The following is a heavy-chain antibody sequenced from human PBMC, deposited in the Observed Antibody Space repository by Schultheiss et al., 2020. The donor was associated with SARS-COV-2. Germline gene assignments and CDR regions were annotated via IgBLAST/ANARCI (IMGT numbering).Heavy chain of an antibody. J-gene: IGHJ5*02. Sequence: SETLSLTCAVYGGSFSGYYWSWIRQPPGKGLEWIGYIYYSGSTNYNPSLKSRVTISVDTSKNQFSLKLSSVTAADTAVYYCARVQAYSSSWYGGWFDPWGQGTLVTVSS. CDR1: GGSFSGYY. CDR2: IYYSGST. D-gene: IGHD6-13*01. V-gene: IGHV4-59*01. CDR3: ARVQAYSSSWYGGWFDP.